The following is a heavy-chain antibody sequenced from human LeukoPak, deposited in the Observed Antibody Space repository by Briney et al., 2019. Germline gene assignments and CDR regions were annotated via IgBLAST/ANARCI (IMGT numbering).Heavy chain of an antibody. CDR2: ISGSVGST. CDR1: GFTFSSYA. J-gene: IGHJ4*02. D-gene: IGHD3-10*01. CDR3: ASRSYGSGSYYNYYFDY. V-gene: IGHV3-23*01. Sequence: GGSLRLSCAASGFTFSSYAMSCVRQAPGKGLEWVSAISGSVGSTYYADSVKGRFTISRDNSKNTLYLQMNSLRAEDTAVYYCASRSYGSGSYYNYYFDYWGQGTLVTVSS.